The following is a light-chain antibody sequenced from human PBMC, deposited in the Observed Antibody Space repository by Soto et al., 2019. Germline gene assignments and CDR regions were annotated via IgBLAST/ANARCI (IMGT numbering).Light chain of an antibody. Sequence: QSALTQPASVSGSPGQSITISCTGTTIDVGSYSLVSWYQHHPGKAPQLMIYEASKRPSGVSNRFSGSKSGNTASLTISGLQAEDEADYYCYSYGGCYYVFGTGTKVTV. CDR3: YSYGGCYYV. CDR1: TIDVGSYSL. V-gene: IGLV2-23*01. CDR2: EAS. J-gene: IGLJ1*01.